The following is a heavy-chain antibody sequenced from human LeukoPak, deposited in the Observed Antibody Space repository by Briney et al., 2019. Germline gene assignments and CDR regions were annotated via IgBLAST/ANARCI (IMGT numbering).Heavy chain of an antibody. J-gene: IGHJ3*02. V-gene: IGHV1-46*01. CDR2: INPSGGST. D-gene: IGHD3-10*01. CDR3: ARDGHETYYGSGSYYNASPSDAFDI. CDR1: GHIFTSYY. Sequence: GASVKVSCKASGHIFTSYYMHWVRQAPGQGLEWMGIINPSGGSTSYAQKFQGRVTMTRDTSTSTVYMELSSLRSEDTAVYYCARDGHETYYGSGSYYNASPSDAFDIWGQGTMVTVSS.